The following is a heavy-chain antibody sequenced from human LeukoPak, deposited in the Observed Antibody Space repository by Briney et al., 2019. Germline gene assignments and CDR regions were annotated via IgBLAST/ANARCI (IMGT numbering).Heavy chain of an antibody. V-gene: IGHV4-61*09. CDR3: AREVSSGWYNGDWFDP. Sequence: PSETLSLTCTVSGGSINSGRYYWSWIRQPAGKGLEWIGHIYTSGRTSYNPSLKSRVTISVDTSKNQFSPKLSSVTAADTAVYYCAREVSSGWYNGDWFDPWGQGTLVTVSS. CDR1: GGSINSGRYY. D-gene: IGHD6-19*01. J-gene: IGHJ5*02. CDR2: IYTSGRT.